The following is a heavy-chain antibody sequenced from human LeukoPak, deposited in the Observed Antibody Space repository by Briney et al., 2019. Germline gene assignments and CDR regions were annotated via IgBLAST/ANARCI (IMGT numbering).Heavy chain of an antibody. D-gene: IGHD4-17*01. J-gene: IGHJ4*02. Sequence: EASVKVSCKASGYSFTGYYIHWVRQAPGQGLEWMGWINPYSGDTDSAQKFQGRVAVTRDTSITTAYMDLSRLTSDDTAVYYCARANGGGAYYPFDYWGQGALVTVSS. CDR1: GYSFTGYY. CDR3: ARANGGGAYYPFDY. CDR2: INPYSGDT. V-gene: IGHV1-2*02.